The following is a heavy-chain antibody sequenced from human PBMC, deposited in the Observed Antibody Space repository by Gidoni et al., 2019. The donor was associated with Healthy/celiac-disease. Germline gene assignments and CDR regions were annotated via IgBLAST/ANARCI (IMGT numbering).Heavy chain of an antibody. D-gene: IGHD3-22*01. CDR1: GGSISSSRYY. Sequence: QLQLQESGPGLVKPSETLPLTCTASGGSISSSRYYGGWIRQPPGKGLEWIGSIYYSGSTYYNPSLKSRVTISVDTSKNQFSLKLSSVTAADTAVYYCARRITMIVVALGAFDYWGQGTLVTVSS. J-gene: IGHJ4*02. CDR3: ARRITMIVVALGAFDY. CDR2: IYYSGST. V-gene: IGHV4-39*01.